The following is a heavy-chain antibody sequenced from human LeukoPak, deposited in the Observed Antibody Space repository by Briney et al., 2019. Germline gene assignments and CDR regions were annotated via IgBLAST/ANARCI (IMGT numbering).Heavy chain of an antibody. CDR2: IYTSGST. V-gene: IGHV4-4*07. D-gene: IGHD3-3*01. J-gene: IGHJ6*02. Sequence: SETLSLTCTVSGGSTSSYYWSWIRQPAGKGLEWIGRIYTSGSTNYNPSLKSRVTMSVDTSKNQFSLKLSSVTAADTAVYYCARGPDFWSGPITPPYYYGMDVWGQGTTVTVSS. CDR1: GGSTSSYY. CDR3: ARGPDFWSGPITPPYYYGMDV.